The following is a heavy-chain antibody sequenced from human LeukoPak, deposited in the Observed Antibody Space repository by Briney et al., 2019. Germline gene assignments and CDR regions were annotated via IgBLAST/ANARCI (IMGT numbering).Heavy chain of an antibody. CDR2: INTDGSST. CDR3: AKDTAGYTYGFGYFDY. V-gene: IGHV3-74*01. Sequence: GGSLRLSCAASGFTFSSYWMHWVRQAPGKGLVWVSRINTDGSSTSYADSVKGRFTISRDNAKNTLYLQMNSLRAEDTAVYYCAKDTAGYTYGFGYFDYWGQGTLVTVSS. J-gene: IGHJ4*02. D-gene: IGHD5-18*01. CDR1: GFTFSSYW.